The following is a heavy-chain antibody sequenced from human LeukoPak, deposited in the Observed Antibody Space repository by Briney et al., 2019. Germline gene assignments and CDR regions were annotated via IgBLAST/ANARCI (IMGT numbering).Heavy chain of an antibody. Sequence: GGSLRLSSAASGFTFSSYALSWVRQAPGKGLEWVSGISWNSGSIGYADSVKGRFTISRDNAKNSLYLQMNSLRAEDTALYYCAKVAGYCSSTSCYFDYWGQGTLVTVSS. V-gene: IGHV3-9*01. CDR3: AKVAGYCSSTSCYFDY. D-gene: IGHD2-2*01. CDR2: ISWNSGSI. J-gene: IGHJ4*02. CDR1: GFTFSSYA.